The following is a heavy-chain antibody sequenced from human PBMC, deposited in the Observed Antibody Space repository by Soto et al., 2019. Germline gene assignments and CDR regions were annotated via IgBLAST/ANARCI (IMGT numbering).Heavy chain of an antibody. Sequence: ASVKVSCKASGYTFTGYYMHWVRQAPGQGLEWMGWINPNSGGTNYAQKFQGWVTMTRDTSISTAYMELSRLRSDDTAVYYCARGAEVGRSPNFDYWGQGTLVTVSS. J-gene: IGHJ4*02. CDR2: INPNSGGT. CDR3: ARGAEVGRSPNFDY. CDR1: GYTFTGYY. V-gene: IGHV1-2*04.